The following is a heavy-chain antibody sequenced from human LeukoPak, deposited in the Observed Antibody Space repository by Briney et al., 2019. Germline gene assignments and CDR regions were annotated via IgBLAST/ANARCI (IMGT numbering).Heavy chain of an antibody. CDR2: INSDGSST. CDR3: ARDLGSSSWYSSGGDY. D-gene: IGHD6-13*01. V-gene: IGHV3-74*01. J-gene: IGHJ4*02. Sequence: GGSLRLSCAASGFTFSSYWMHWVRQAPGKGLVWVSRINSDGSSTSYADSVKGRFTISRDNAKNSLYLQMNSLRAEDTAVYYCARDLGSSSWYSSGGDYWGQGTLVTVSS. CDR1: GFTFSSYW.